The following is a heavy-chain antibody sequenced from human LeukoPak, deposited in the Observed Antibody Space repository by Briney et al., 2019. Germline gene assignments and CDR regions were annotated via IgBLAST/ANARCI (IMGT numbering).Heavy chain of an antibody. CDR3: ARDQRLGYYYYGMDV. J-gene: IGHJ6*02. CDR2: IYYSGST. Sequence: SETLSLTCTVSGGSIRSYYWSWIRQPPGKGLEWIGYIYYSGSTNYNPSLKSRVTISVDTSKNQFSLKLSSVSAADTAVYYCARDQRLGYYYYGMDVWGQGTTVTVSS. D-gene: IGHD6-25*01. CDR1: GGSIRSYY. V-gene: IGHV4-59*01.